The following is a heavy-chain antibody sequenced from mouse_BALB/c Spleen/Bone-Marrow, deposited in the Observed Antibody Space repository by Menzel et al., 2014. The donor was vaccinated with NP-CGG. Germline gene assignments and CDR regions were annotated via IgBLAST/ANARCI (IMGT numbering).Heavy chain of an antibody. D-gene: IGHD2-3*01. Sequence: EVQLQQSGPELVKPEASVKISCKTSGYAFTDYTLHWVKQSHGKSLEWIGGVNPNIGGTSYNQKFKGKASLTVNKSSTTAYMELRSLTSEDSAVYYCARGRWYYWGQGTTLTVSS. CDR3: ARGRWYY. CDR1: GYAFTDYT. CDR2: VNPNIGGT. V-gene: IGHV1-22*01. J-gene: IGHJ2*01.